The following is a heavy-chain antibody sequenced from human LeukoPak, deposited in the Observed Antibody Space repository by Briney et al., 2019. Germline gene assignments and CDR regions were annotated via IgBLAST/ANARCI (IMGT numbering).Heavy chain of an antibody. V-gene: IGHV3-11*04. CDR2: ISCSGSTI. J-gene: IGHJ6*03. CDR3: ARVPLVVVLAAVIYYYYYYMDV. CDR1: GFTFSEYY. Sequence: GGSLRLSCAASGFTFSEYYMSWLRQAPGKGLEWFSYISCSGSTIYYADSVKGRFTISRDNAKNSLYLQMNRLRADDTAVYCCARVPLVVVLAAVIYYYYYYMDVWGKGTTVTVSS. D-gene: IGHD2-2*01.